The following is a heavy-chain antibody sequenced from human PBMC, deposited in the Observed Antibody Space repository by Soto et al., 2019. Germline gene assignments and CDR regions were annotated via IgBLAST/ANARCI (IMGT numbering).Heavy chain of an antibody. CDR2: IIPSLGIA. Sequence: SVKVSCKASGGTFSGYTISWVRQAPGQGLEWMGRIIPSLGIANYAQKFQERVTITADKSTITAYMELSSLRSEDTAVYYCAAEYYYGDSDPRGRIDWGQGTLVTVS. CDR1: GGTFSGYT. CDR3: AAEYYYGDSDPRGRID. D-gene: IGHD3-10*01. J-gene: IGHJ4*02. V-gene: IGHV1-69*02.